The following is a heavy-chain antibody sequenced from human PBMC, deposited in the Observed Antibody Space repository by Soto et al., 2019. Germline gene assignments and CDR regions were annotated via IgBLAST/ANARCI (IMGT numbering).Heavy chain of an antibody. Sequence: PGGSLRLSCAASGFSFGNYAMSWVRRAPGKGLEWVSGISGSGYTYYADSVKGRFTISRDNSKNTLYLQVNSLRAEDTAIYYCAKDGYCNGGNCQYYFDNCGPGTLVTVSS. CDR3: AKDGYCNGGNCQYYFDN. CDR2: ISGSGYT. V-gene: IGHV3-23*01. J-gene: IGHJ4*02. CDR1: GFSFGNYA. D-gene: IGHD2-15*01.